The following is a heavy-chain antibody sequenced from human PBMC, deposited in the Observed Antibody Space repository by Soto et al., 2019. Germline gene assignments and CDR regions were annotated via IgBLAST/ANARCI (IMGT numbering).Heavy chain of an antibody. V-gene: IGHV3-7*01. J-gene: IGHJ4*02. CDR3: ARDRGWDIVVIPASFDS. Sequence: EVQLVESGGGLVQPGGSLRLSCAASGFTFTTYWMSWVRQTPGKGLEWLANINQDGSDKYYVDSVKGRFTISRDNAKNSLFLQMNSLTAEDTAVYYCARDRGWDIVVIPASFDSWGQGTLVTVSS. CDR1: GFTFTTYW. D-gene: IGHD2-2*01. CDR2: INQDGSDK.